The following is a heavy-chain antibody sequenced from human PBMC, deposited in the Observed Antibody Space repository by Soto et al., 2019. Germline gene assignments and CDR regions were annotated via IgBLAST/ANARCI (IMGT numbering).Heavy chain of an antibody. CDR3: ARHYSALHSTSLDNWFDP. J-gene: IGHJ5*02. D-gene: IGHD2-2*01. CDR1: GGSISSSSYY. Sequence: SETLSLTCTVSGGSISSSSYYWGWIRQPPGKGLEWIGSIYYSGSTYYNPSLKSRVTISVDTSKNQFSLKLSSVTAADTAVYYCARHYSALHSTSLDNWFDPWGQGTLVTVSS. CDR2: IYYSGST. V-gene: IGHV4-39*01.